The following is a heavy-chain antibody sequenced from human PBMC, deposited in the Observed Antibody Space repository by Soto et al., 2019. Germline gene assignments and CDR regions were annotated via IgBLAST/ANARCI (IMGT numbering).Heavy chain of an antibody. CDR3: ARSAWGADDYNSRDDY. D-gene: IGHD4-4*01. J-gene: IGHJ4*02. Sequence: QVQLVQSGAEVKKPGSSVKVSCKASGGTFSSYTISWVRQAPGQGLEWMGRIIPILGIANYAQKFQGRVTITADKSTSTAYMELSSLRSEDTAVYYCARSAWGADDYNSRDDYWGQGTLVTVSS. V-gene: IGHV1-69*02. CDR2: IIPILGIA. CDR1: GGTFSSYT.